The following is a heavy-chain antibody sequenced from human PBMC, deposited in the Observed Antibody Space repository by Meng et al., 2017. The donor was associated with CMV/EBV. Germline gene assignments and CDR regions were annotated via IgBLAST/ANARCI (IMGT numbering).Heavy chain of an antibody. CDR1: GFTFSSYA. CDR3: ARELVPAATTYYYYGMDV. J-gene: IGHJ6*02. D-gene: IGHD2-2*01. Sequence: GESLKISCAASGFTFSSYAMHWVRQAPGKGLEWVAVISYDGSNKYYADSVKGRFTISRDNSKNTLYLQMNSLRAEDTAVYYCARELVPAATTYYYYGMDVWGQGNAGHRLL. CDR2: ISYDGSNK. V-gene: IGHV3-30*04.